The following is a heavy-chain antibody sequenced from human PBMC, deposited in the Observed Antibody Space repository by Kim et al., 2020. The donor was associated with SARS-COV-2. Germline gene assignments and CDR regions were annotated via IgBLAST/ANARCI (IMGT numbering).Heavy chain of an antibody. J-gene: IGHJ4*02. CDR3: ARLGSGWTNLDY. Sequence: GGSLRLSCAASGFTFSSYGMHWVRQAPGKGLEWVAVIWYDGSNEYYADSVKGRFTISRDNSKNTLYLQMNSLRAEDTAVYYCARLGSGWTNLDYWGQGTLVTVSS. V-gene: IGHV3-33*01. CDR2: IWYDGSNE. CDR1: GFTFSSYG. D-gene: IGHD6-19*01.